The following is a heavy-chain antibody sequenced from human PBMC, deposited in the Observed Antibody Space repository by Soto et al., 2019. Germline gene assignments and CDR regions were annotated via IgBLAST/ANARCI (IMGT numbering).Heavy chain of an antibody. CDR2: ISGSSSTI. D-gene: IGHD2-21*02. Sequence: GSLRLSCAASGFTFSSYSMNWVRQAPGKGLEWISYISGSSSTIYYADSVKGRFTISRDNARNSLYLQMNSLRAEDTAVYYCARGDRGAFDLWGQGTMVTVSS. V-gene: IGHV3-48*01. J-gene: IGHJ3*01. CDR3: ARGDRGAFDL. CDR1: GFTFSSYS.